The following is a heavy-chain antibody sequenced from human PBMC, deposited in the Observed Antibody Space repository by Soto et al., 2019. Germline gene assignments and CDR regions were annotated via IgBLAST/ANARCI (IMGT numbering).Heavy chain of an antibody. J-gene: IGHJ4*02. CDR3: ARRRYSYDQSAFYFDY. CDR2: IYPGDSDT. Sequence: PGESLKISCKGSGYSFTSYWIGWVRQMPGKGLEWMGIIYPGDSDTRYSPSFQGQVTISADKSISTAYLQWSSLKASDTAMYYCARRRYSYDQSAFYFDYWGQGALVTVSS. V-gene: IGHV5-51*01. D-gene: IGHD5-18*01. CDR1: GYSFTSYW.